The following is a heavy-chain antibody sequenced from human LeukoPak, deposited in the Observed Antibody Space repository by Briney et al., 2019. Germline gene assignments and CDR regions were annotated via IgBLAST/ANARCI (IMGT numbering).Heavy chain of an antibody. V-gene: IGHV3-15*01. Sequence: PGGSLRLSCSVSGLTFSNAWMSWVRQAPGKGLEWVGRIKSKTDGGTTDYAAPVKGRFTISRDDSKNTLYLQMNSLKTEDTAVYYCTTAKGTMFAFDIWGQGTMVTVSS. D-gene: IGHD3-10*02. CDR2: IKSKTDGGTT. CDR3: TTAKGTMFAFDI. CDR1: GLTFSNAW. J-gene: IGHJ3*02.